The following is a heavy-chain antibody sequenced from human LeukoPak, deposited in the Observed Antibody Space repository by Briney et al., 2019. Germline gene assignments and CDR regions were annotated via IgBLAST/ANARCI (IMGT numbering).Heavy chain of an antibody. V-gene: IGHV3-11*04. CDR2: ISSCCSTI. CDR3: ARDLGYRSSPNWFDP. J-gene: IGHJ5*02. D-gene: IGHD6-13*01. Sequence: GGPLRHSCAASGFTFSDYFMSWVRQAPGEGVGGVSYISSCCSTIYYADSVKGRFTISRDNAKNSLYLQMNSLRAEDTAVYYCARDLGYRSSPNWFDPWGQGTLVTVSS. CDR1: GFTFSDYF.